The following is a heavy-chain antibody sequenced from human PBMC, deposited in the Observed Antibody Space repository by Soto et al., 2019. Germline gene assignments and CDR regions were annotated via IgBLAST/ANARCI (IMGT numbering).Heavy chain of an antibody. CDR3: ARSNHYDSSGVGY. D-gene: IGHD3-22*01. J-gene: IGHJ4*02. V-gene: IGHV4-30-2*01. Sequence: QLQLQESGSGLVKPSQTLSLTCAVSGGSISSGGYSWSWIRQPPGKGLEWIGYIYHSGSTYYNPSLKSRVTISVDRSKNQFSLKLSSVTAADTAVYYCARSNHYDSSGVGYWGQGTLVTVSS. CDR1: GGSISSGGYS. CDR2: IYHSGST.